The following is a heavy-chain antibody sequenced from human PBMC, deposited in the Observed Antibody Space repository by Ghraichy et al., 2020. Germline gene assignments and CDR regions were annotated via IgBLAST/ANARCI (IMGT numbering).Heavy chain of an antibody. J-gene: IGHJ4*02. CDR1: GFTFSSYS. CDR3: ARDFRGAIDC. D-gene: IGHD1-26*01. Sequence: GGSLRLSCEASGFTFSSYSMNWVRQAPGKGLEWVSFVSSTSSTIYYADSVKGRITISRDNAKNSLSLQMNFLRAEDTAVYYCARDFRGAIDCWGQGTLVTVSS. V-gene: IGHV3-48*01. CDR2: VSSTSSTI.